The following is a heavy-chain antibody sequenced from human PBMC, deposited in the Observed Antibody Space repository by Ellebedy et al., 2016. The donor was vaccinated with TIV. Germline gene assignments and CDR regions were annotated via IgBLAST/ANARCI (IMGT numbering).Heavy chain of an antibody. Sequence: SETLSLTCSVSGDFMSSGGYYWSWIRQPPGKGLEWIGYIYWSGRSLYNPSLKSRLTISVDKSSNQFSLKLTSATAADTAVYYCAKKLDSWGRGILIIVSS. CDR1: GDFMSSGGYY. D-gene: IGHD1-1*01. CDR3: AKKLDS. J-gene: IGHJ5*01. V-gene: IGHV4-31*03. CDR2: IYWSGRS.